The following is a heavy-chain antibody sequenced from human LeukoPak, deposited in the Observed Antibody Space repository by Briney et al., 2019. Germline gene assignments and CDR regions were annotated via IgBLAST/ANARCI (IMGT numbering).Heavy chain of an antibody. CDR2: INPSGGST. J-gene: IGHJ4*02. CDR1: GYTFTSYY. D-gene: IGHD3-22*01. V-gene: IGHV1-46*01. CDR3: ARVKRYYYDSSGYSDY. Sequence: ASVKVSCKASGYTFTSYYMHWVRQAPGQGLEWMGIINPSGGSTSYTQKFQGRVTMTRDTSTSTVYMELSSLRSEDTAVYYCARVKRYYYDSSGYSDYWGQGTLVTVSS.